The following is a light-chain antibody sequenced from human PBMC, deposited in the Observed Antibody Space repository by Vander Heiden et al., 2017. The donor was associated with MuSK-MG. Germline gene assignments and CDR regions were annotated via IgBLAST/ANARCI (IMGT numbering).Light chain of an antibody. CDR1: QSISSY. CDR2: AAS. J-gene: IGKJ4*01. Sequence: DIQMTQSPSSLSASVGDRVTITCRASQSISSYLNWYQQKPGKAPKLLIYAASSLQSGVPSRFSGSGHGTDFTLTISSLQPEDFATYYCQQRYSNHFSLTFGGGTKVEIK. V-gene: IGKV1-39*01. CDR3: QQRYSNHFSLT.